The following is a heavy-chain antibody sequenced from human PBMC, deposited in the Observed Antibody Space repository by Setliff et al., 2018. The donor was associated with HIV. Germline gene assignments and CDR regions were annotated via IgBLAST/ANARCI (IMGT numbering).Heavy chain of an antibody. D-gene: IGHD3-10*01. CDR1: GGSFSDYF. CDR3: ARDPDMGFGGSWFDP. Sequence: SETLSLTCAVYGGSFSDYFWTWIRQPPGKGLEWIGEINHSGSTNYNPSLKSRVTISVDTSKNQISLKLTSVTAADTAVYYCARDPDMGFGGSWFDPWGQGTLVTVSS. V-gene: IGHV4-34*01. CDR2: INHSGST. J-gene: IGHJ5*02.